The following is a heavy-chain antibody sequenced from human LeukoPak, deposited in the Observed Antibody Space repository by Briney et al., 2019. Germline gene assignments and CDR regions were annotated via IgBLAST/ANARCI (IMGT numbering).Heavy chain of an antibody. Sequence: GRSLRLSCAASGFTFSSYAMHWVRQAPGKGLEWVAVISYDGSNKYCADSVKGRFTISRDNSKNTLYLQMNSLRAEDTAVYYCARADSGSYNNWFDPWGQGTLVTVSS. CDR2: ISYDGSNK. J-gene: IGHJ5*02. CDR3: ARADSGSYNNWFDP. CDR1: GFTFSSYA. V-gene: IGHV3-30-3*01. D-gene: IGHD1-26*01.